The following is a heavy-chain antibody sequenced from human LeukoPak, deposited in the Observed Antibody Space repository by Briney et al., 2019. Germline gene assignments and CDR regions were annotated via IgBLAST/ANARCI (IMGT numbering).Heavy chain of an antibody. Sequence: SETLSLTCAVYGGSFSGYYWSWIRQPPGKGLEWIGEINHSGSTNYNPSLKSRVTISVDTSTNQFSLKLSSVTAADTAVYYCARSYGDYVWFSAFDIWGQGTMVTVSS. V-gene: IGHV4-34*01. CDR1: GGSFSGYY. CDR3: ARSYGDYVWFSAFDI. CDR2: INHSGST. J-gene: IGHJ3*02. D-gene: IGHD4-17*01.